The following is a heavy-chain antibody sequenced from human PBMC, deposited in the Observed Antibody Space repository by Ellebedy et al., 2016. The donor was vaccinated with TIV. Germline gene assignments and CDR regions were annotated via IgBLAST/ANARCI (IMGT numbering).Heavy chain of an antibody. CDR3: ARDLYSSSPGNWFDP. D-gene: IGHD6-6*01. V-gene: IGHV1-3*01. CDR1: GYTFTSYA. CDR2: INAGNGNT. Sequence: ASVKVSXXASGYTFTSYAMHWVRQAPGQRLEWMGWINAGNGNTKYSQKFQGRVTITRDTSASTAYMELSSLRSEDTAVYYCARDLYSSSPGNWFDPWGQGTLVTVSS. J-gene: IGHJ5*02.